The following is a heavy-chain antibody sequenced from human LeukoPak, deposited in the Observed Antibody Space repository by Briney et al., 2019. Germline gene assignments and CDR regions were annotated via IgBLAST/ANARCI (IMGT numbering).Heavy chain of an antibody. V-gene: IGHV4-4*07. Sequence: SETLSLTCSVSGGSISRYYWSWIRQPAGKGLEWIGRIYRSGSTNYNPSLKSRVTMSVDTSKNHFSLKLRSVTAADAAVYYCAREYYDILTGYYNFDYWGQGTLVTVSS. CDR2: IYRSGST. D-gene: IGHD3-9*01. CDR3: AREYYDILTGYYNFDY. CDR1: GGSISRYY. J-gene: IGHJ4*02.